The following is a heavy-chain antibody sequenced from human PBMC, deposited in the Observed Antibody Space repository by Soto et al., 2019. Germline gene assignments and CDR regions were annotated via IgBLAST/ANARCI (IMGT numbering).Heavy chain of an antibody. CDR3: ARDSLDGSGSYYSEGFDY. CDR2: INSDGSST. D-gene: IGHD3-10*01. J-gene: IGHJ4*02. V-gene: IGHV3-74*01. Sequence: GGSLRLSCAASGFTFSSYWMHWVRQAPGKGLVWVSRINSDGSSTSYADSVKGRFTISRDNAKNTLYLQMNSLRAEDTAVYYCARDSLDGSGSYYSEGFDYWGQGTLVTVSS. CDR1: GFTFSSYW.